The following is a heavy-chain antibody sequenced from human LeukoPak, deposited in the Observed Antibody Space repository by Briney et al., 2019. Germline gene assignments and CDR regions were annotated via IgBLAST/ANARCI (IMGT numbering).Heavy chain of an antibody. D-gene: IGHD3-10*01. CDR3: ARRCSGNTFYYMDV. CDR1: GFTFTSYT. J-gene: IGHJ6*03. V-gene: IGHV3-21*01. Sequence: PGGSLRLSCAASGFTFTSYTMNWVRQAPGKGLEWVSSVSSSSTYIYYADSVKGRFTISRDNAKTSLSLQMNSLRAEDTAVYFCARRCSGNTFYYMDVWGKGTTVTVSS. CDR2: VSSSSTYI.